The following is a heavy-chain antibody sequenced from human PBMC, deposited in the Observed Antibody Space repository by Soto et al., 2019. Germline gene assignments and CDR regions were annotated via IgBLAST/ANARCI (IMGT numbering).Heavy chain of an antibody. V-gene: IGHV3-7*01. J-gene: IGHJ3*02. CDR2: MNQDGSET. Sequence: EVQLVESGGGLVQPGGSLRLSCAASGFTFSTHWMTWVRQAPGQEGLEWVVSMNQDGSETFYVDAVKGRFTISRDNAKNSLFLQMNSLRAEDTAVYYCARPMGWRDAFDIWGQGTVVTVSS. D-gene: IGHD3-10*01. CDR3: ARPMGWRDAFDI. CDR1: GFTFSTHW.